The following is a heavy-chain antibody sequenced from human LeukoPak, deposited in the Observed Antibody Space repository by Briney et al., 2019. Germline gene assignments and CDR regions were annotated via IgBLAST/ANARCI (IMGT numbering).Heavy chain of an antibody. J-gene: IGHJ4*02. D-gene: IGHD5-24*01. Sequence: GASLKISCKGSGYSFSSYWIGWVRQMPGKGLEWMGIIFIGDSDTRYSPSFEGQVTISADKSISTAFLQWSSLKASDTAVYYCAKSDGYNYDYWGQGTLVTVSS. CDR2: IFIGDSDT. CDR1: GYSFSSYW. CDR3: AKSDGYNYDY. V-gene: IGHV5-51*01.